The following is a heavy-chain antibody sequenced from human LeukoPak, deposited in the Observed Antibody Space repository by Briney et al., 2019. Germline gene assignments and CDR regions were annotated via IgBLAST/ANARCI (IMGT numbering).Heavy chain of an antibody. CDR1: GYTFTNYP. CDR3: ARDTYCTGGRCYSRVGY. D-gene: IGHD2-15*01. Sequence: ASVKVSCKASGYTFTNYPMNWVRQAPGQGLEWMGWINTNTGNPMYARGFTERFVFSWDTSVTTAYLQINSLKPEDTAVYFRARDTYCTGGRCYSRVGYWGQGTVVTVSS. V-gene: IGHV7-4-1*02. CDR2: INTNTGNP. J-gene: IGHJ4*02.